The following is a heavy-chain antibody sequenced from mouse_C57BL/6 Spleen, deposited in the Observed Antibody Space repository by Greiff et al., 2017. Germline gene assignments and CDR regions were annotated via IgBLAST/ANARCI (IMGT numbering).Heavy chain of an antibody. CDR2: ILPGSGST. Sequence: VQLQQSGAELMKPGASVKLSCKATGYTFTGYWIEWVKQRPGHGLEWIGEILPGSGSTNYNEKFKGKATFTADTSSNTAYMQLSSLTTEDSAVYYCARPFTTVQSVYYFDYWGQGTTLTVSS. CDR1: GYTFTGYW. J-gene: IGHJ2*01. D-gene: IGHD1-1*01. CDR3: ARPFTTVQSVYYFDY. V-gene: IGHV1-9*01.